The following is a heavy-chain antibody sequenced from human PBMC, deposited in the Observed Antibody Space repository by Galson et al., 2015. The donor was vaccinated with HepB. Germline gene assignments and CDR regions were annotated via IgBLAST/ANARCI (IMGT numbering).Heavy chain of an antibody. J-gene: IGHJ4*02. Sequence: SLRLSCAASGLTFSSYGMHWVRQAPGKGLEWIAFIRYDGGNKYYADSVKGRFIISSDNSKNTLYLQINSPRPEDTAVYYCGTKRLGYCSGGSCVGPNYFDYWGQGTLVTVSS. CDR3: GTKRLGYCSGGSCVGPNYFDY. D-gene: IGHD2-15*01. V-gene: IGHV3-30*02. CDR1: GLTFSSYG. CDR2: IRYDGGNK.